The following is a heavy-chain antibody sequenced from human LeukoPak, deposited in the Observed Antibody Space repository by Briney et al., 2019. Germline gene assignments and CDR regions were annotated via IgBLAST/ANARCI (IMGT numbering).Heavy chain of an antibody. CDR3: ASALKFSSWYRGIPSKYFQH. CDR1: GGTFSSYA. D-gene: IGHD6-13*01. J-gene: IGHJ1*01. Sequence: SVKVSCKASGGTFSSYAISWVRRAPGQGLEWMGGIIPIFGTANYAQKFQGRVTITADEYTSTAYMELSSLRSEDTAVYYCASALKFSSWYRGIPSKYFQHWGQGTLVTVSS. V-gene: IGHV1-69*13. CDR2: IIPIFGTA.